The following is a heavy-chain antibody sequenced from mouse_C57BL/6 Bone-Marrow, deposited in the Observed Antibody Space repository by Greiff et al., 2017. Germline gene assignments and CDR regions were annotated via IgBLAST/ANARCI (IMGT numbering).Heavy chain of an antibody. CDR3: ASSSIYYSNSSAWFAY. Sequence: LEESGPELVKPGASVKISCKASGYTFTDYYINWVKQRPGQGLEWIGWIYPGSGNTKYNEKFKGKATLTVDTSSSTAYMQLRILTSEYSAVSVCASSSIYYSNSSAWFAYWGQGTLVTVSA. CDR1: GYTFTDYY. CDR2: IYPGSGNT. D-gene: IGHD2-5*01. V-gene: IGHV1-84*01. J-gene: IGHJ3*01.